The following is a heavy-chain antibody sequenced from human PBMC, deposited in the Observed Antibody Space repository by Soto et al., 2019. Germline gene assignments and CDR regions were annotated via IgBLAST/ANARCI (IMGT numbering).Heavy chain of an antibody. V-gene: IGHV4-39*01. CDR3: ASASGPDSDFWDAHWFDP. D-gene: IGHD3-3*01. Sequence: QLQLQESGPGLVKPSETLSLTCTVSGGSISSSSYYWGWIRQPPGKGLEWIGSIYYSGSTYYNPSLKSRVTTAVDTSKNQFPLKLSSVTAADTAVYYCASASGPDSDFWDAHWFDPWGQGTLVTVSS. CDR2: IYYSGST. J-gene: IGHJ5*02. CDR1: GGSISSSSYY.